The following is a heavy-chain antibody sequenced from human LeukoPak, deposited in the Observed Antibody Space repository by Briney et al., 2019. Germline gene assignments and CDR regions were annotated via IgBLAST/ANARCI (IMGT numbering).Heavy chain of an antibody. V-gene: IGHV4-59*12. D-gene: IGHD3-9*01. CDR3: ARASYDFLTAFYIDY. CDR1: GGSISSYY. CDR2: IYYSGST. J-gene: IGHJ4*02. Sequence: SETLPLTCTVSGGSISSYYWSWIRQPPGKGLEWIGYIYYSGSTNYNPSLKSRVTISVDKSKNQFSLRLTSVTAADTAVYFCARASYDFLTAFYIDYWGRGTLVTVSA.